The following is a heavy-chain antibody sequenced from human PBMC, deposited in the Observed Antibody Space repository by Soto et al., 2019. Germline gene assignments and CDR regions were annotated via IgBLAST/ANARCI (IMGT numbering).Heavy chain of an antibody. Sequence: QVQLVQSGAEVKRPGSSVKVSCKASGDTFNFYSINWVRQAPGVGLEWVGRVNPILSMSNYAQRFQGRVTMTADKSTSTAYMELRSLRSEDTAIYYCASSYGSGYRALDYWGHGALVTVSS. D-gene: IGHD3-10*01. CDR1: GDTFNFYS. J-gene: IGHJ4*01. V-gene: IGHV1-69*02. CDR2: VNPILSMS. CDR3: ASSYGSGYRALDY.